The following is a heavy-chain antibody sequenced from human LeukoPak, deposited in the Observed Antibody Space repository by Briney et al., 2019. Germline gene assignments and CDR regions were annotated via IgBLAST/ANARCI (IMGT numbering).Heavy chain of an antibody. V-gene: IGHV1-2*06. CDR3: ARGHYYDSSLRPYYFDY. Sequence: SVKVSCKASGGTFSSYAISWVRQAPGQGLEWMGRINPNSGGANSAQKFHGRVTMTRDTSINTVYMELSRLRSDDTAVYYCARGHYYDSSLRPYYFDYWGQGTLVTVSS. J-gene: IGHJ4*02. CDR2: INPNSGGA. CDR1: GGTFSSYA. D-gene: IGHD3-22*01.